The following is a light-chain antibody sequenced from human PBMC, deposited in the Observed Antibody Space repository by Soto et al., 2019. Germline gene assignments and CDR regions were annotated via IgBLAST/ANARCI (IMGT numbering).Light chain of an antibody. Sequence: QSALTQPASVSGSPGQSITISCTGTSSDVGGYNSVSWYQQHPGKAPKLMIYDVSHRPSGVSDRFSGSKSGNTAALTISGLQAEDEADYYCSSYTSSSLLVFGGGTQPTVL. CDR2: DVS. J-gene: IGLJ2*01. V-gene: IGLV2-14*01. CDR1: SSDVGGYNS. CDR3: SSYTSSSLLV.